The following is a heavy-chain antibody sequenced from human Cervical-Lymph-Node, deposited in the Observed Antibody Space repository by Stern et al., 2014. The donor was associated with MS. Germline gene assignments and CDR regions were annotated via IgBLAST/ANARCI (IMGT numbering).Heavy chain of an antibody. CDR3: ATQGRALAPD. CDR2: IYSSGNT. CDR1: GDSISSGNYY. V-gene: IGHV4-61*02. Sequence: QVQLQESGPGLVKPSQTLSLTCTVSGDSISSGNYYWSWIRQPAGKGLEWIGRIYSSGNTYYNPYLRSRVNISIDTSNTNFSLKLSSGTATDTAVYYCATQGRALAPDWGQGTLVTVSS. J-gene: IGHJ4*02.